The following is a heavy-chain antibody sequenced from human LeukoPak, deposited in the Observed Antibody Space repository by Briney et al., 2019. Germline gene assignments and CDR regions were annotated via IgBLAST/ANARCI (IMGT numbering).Heavy chain of an antibody. Sequence: QSGGSLRLSCAASGFTFSSYWMSWVRQAPGKGLEWVANIKQDGSEKYYVDSVKGRFTIPRDNAKNSLYLQMNSLRAEDTAVYYCAKVGGSCPFDYWGQGTLVTVSS. CDR1: GFTFSSYW. D-gene: IGHD2-15*01. CDR2: IKQDGSEK. CDR3: AKVGGSCPFDY. J-gene: IGHJ4*02. V-gene: IGHV3-7*01.